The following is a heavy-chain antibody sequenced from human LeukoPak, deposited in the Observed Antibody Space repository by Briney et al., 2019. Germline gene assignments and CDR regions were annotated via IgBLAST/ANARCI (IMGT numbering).Heavy chain of an antibody. CDR3: AKGRRGVTYYFDY. J-gene: IGHJ4*03. D-gene: IGHD3-10*01. Sequence: GGSLRLSCAASGFTFSSYGMHWVRQAPGKGLEWVAFIRYDGSNKYYADSVKGRFTISRDNSKNTLYLQMNSLRAEDTAVYYCAKGRRGVTYYFDYWGQGTMVTVSS. CDR1: GFTFSSYG. CDR2: IRYDGSNK. V-gene: IGHV3-30*02.